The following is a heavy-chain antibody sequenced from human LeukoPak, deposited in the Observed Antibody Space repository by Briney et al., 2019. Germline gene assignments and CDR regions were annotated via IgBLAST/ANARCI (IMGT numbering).Heavy chain of an antibody. D-gene: IGHD7-27*01. V-gene: IGHV3-23*01. Sequence: GGSLRLSCAAPGFTFSSYAMSWVRQAPGKGLEWVSGISGSGDNTYYADSVKGRFTISRDNSKNTLYVQVNSLGTEDTAAYYCAKDGGLWVSAHWGDSWGRGTLVTVSS. CDR2: ISGSGDNT. CDR1: GFTFSSYA. J-gene: IGHJ4*02. CDR3: AKDGGLWVSAHWGDS.